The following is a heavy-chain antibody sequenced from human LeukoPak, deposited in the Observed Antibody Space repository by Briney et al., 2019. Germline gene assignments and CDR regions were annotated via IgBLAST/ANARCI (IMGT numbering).Heavy chain of an antibody. J-gene: IGHJ4*02. CDR1: GFAFSSYA. CDR2: ISYDGSNK. V-gene: IGHV3-30*04. CDR3: ARGGYSSSWPFDY. Sequence: GGSLRLSCVASGFAFSSYAMHWVRQAPGKGLEWVAVISYDGSNKYYADSVKGRFTISRDNSKNTLYLQMNSLRAEDTAVYYCARGGYSSSWPFDYWGQGTLVTVSS. D-gene: IGHD6-13*01.